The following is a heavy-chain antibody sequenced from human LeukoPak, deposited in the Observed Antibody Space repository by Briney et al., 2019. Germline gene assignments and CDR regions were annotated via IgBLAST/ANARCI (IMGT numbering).Heavy chain of an antibody. CDR2: ISGSGGST. CDR1: GFTFSSYA. J-gene: IGHJ6*03. D-gene: IGHD6-19*01. Sequence: GGSLRLSCAASGFTFSSYAMSWVRQAPGKGLELVSAISGSGGSTYYADSVKGRFTISRDNSKNTLYLQMNSLRAEDTAVYYCAKSFSGWYYYMDVWGKGTTVTVSS. V-gene: IGHV3-23*01. CDR3: AKSFSGWYYYMDV.